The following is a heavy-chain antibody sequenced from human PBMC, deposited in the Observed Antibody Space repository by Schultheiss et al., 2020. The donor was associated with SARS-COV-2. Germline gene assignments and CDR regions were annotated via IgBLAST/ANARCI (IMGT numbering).Heavy chain of an antibody. V-gene: IGHV3-53*01. CDR2: ILLGGGT. CDR3: ASERGSGTYRGWFDP. J-gene: IGHJ5*02. D-gene: IGHD3-16*02. Sequence: GGFLRLSCAASGFTVSGNSVNWVRQAPGKGLEWVSVILLGGGTYYADSVKGRFTMSRDTSKNTVYLQMNSLRVDDTAMYYCASERGSGTYRGWFDPWGQGTLVTVSS. CDR1: GFTVSGNS.